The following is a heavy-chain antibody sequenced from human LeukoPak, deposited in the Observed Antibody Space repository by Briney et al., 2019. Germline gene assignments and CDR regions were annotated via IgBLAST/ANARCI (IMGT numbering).Heavy chain of an antibody. V-gene: IGHV3-23*01. CDR2: ISGGGGKT. CDR1: GFAFSSYA. CDR3: AKAAPGGTPGDC. J-gene: IGHJ4*02. D-gene: IGHD2-15*01. Sequence: GGSLRLSCAASGFAFSSYAMNWVRQAPGKGLEWVSAISGGGGKTYYADSVRGRFTISRDNSKNTLYRQMNSLRAEDTALYYCAKAAPGGTPGDCWGQGTLVTVSS.